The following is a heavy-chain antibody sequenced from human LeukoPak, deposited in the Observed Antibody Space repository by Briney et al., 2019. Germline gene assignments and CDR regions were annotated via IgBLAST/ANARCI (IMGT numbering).Heavy chain of an antibody. CDR3: AKETYYYDSSGYYPTDY. Sequence: GGSLRLSCAASKFAFSSYAMSWVRQAPGKGLEWVSAISGGGGNTYYADSVKGRFTISRDNSKNTLYLQMNSLRAEDTAVYYCAKETYYYDSSGYYPTDYWGQGTLVTVSS. CDR1: KFAFSSYA. CDR2: ISGGGGNT. V-gene: IGHV3-23*01. D-gene: IGHD3-22*01. J-gene: IGHJ4*02.